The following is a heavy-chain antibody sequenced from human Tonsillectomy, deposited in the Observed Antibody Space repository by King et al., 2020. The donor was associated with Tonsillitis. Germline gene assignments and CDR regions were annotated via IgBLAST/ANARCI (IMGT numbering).Heavy chain of an antibody. CDR1: GFTFSSYG. V-gene: IGHV3-33*05. Sequence: QLAQSGGGVVQPGRSLRLSCETSGFTFSSYGMHWVRQAPGKGLEWVATISYDGANTHHTDSVTGRFTISRDNSKNTMYLQMNSLRAEDTAVYYCARERLYNVGWGIDHWGQGTLVTVSS. CDR3: ARERLYNVGWGIDH. D-gene: IGHD7-27*01. CDR2: ISYDGANT. J-gene: IGHJ4*02.